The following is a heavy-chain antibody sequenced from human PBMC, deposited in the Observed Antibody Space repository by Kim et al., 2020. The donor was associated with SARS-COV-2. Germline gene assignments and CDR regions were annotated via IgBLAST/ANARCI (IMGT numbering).Heavy chain of an antibody. CDR3: ARDLDSSGWYHRYY. CDR1: GFTFSSYA. CDR2: ISYDGSNK. D-gene: IGHD6-19*01. J-gene: IGHJ4*02. Sequence: GGSLRLSCAASGFTFSSYAMHWVRQAPGKGLEWVAVISYDGSNKYYADSVKGRFTISRDNSKNTLYLQMNSLRAEDTAVYYCARDLDSSGWYHRYYWGQGTLVTVSS. V-gene: IGHV3-30*04.